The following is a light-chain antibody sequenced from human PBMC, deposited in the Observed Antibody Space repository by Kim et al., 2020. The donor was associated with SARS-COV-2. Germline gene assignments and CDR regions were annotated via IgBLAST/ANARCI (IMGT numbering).Light chain of an antibody. CDR2: DAY. CDR1: QNIRTW. CDR3: QQYDSYPYT. V-gene: IGKV1-5*01. Sequence: DIQMTQSPSTLSASVGDRVTITCRASQNIRTWLAWYQQKPGKAPKLLIYDAYGLQSGVPSKFSGSGSGTEFTLTIAGLQPDDFATYYCQQYDSYPYTFGQGNKL. J-gene: IGKJ2*01.